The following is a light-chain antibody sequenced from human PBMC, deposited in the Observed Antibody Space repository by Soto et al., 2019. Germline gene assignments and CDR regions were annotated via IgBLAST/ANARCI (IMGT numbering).Light chain of an antibody. CDR2: SNN. V-gene: IGLV1-47*02. CDR3: AAWDDSLNGVV. CDR1: SSNIGSDY. J-gene: IGLJ2*01. Sequence: QSVLTQPPSASGTPGQRVTISCSGSSSNIGSDYVYWYRQLPGTAPKLLIYSNNQRPSGVPDRFSGSKSGTSASLAISGLRSEDEADYYCAAWDDSLNGVVFGGGTKVTVL.